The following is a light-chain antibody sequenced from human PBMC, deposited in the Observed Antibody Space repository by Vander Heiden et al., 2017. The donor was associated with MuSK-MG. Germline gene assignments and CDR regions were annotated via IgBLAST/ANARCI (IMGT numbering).Light chain of an antibody. CDR2: DVT. Sequence: QSALPQPRSVSGSPGPSVTISCTETSSNVGGYNYVSWYQHHPGKAPKLILYDVTKRPSGVPDRFSGSKSDNTASLTISGLQAEDEADYYCCSYAGRFTVFGGGTKLTVL. V-gene: IGLV2-11*01. CDR1: SSNVGGYNY. CDR3: CSYAGRFTV. J-gene: IGLJ2*01.